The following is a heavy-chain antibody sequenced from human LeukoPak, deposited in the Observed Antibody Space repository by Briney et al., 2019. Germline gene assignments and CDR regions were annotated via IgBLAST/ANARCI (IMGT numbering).Heavy chain of an antibody. Sequence: ASVKVSCKASGYTFAGYYMHWVRQAPGQGLEWMGRINPKSDGTRYAQRFQGRVTMSWDTSISTAYMELSRLTSDDTAVYYCARDPPGTTAFDIWGQGTMVTVSS. D-gene: IGHD1-1*01. CDR2: INPKSDGT. CDR1: GYTFAGYY. V-gene: IGHV1-2*06. J-gene: IGHJ3*02. CDR3: ARDPPGTTAFDI.